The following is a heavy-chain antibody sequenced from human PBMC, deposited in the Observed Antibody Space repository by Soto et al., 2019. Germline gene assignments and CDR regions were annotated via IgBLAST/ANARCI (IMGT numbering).Heavy chain of an antibody. J-gene: IGHJ5*02. Sequence: GTASETLSLTCTVSGGSISSYYWSWIRQPPGKGLEWNGYIFYSGSTNYNPSLKSRVTISVDTSKNQFSLKLSSVTAADTAVYYCARDPGKSWFDPWGQGTLVTVSS. V-gene: IGHV4-59*01. CDR2: IFYSGST. CDR1: GGSISSYY. CDR3: ARDPGKSWFDP.